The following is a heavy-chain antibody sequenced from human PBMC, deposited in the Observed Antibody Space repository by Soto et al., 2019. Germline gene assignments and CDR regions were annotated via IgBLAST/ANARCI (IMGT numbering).Heavy chain of an antibody. J-gene: IGHJ4*02. D-gene: IGHD6-19*01. CDR3: AKRAVDRFGLSY. CDR1: GFTFSSFW. Sequence: EVQLVESGGGLVQPGGSVRLSCAVSGFTFSSFWMHWVRQAPGEGLVWVSRINTDGSSTSYADSVKGRFTISRDNAKNTLYLQVNSLRVEDTAIYYCAKRAVDRFGLSYWGQGTLVTVSS. CDR2: INTDGSST. V-gene: IGHV3-74*01.